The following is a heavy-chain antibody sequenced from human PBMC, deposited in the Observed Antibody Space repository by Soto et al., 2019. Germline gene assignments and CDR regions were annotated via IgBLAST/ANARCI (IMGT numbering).Heavy chain of an antibody. CDR2: INAGSGNT. V-gene: IGHV1-3*01. CDR1: GYTFTGFS. CDR3: ARERTVAGNDY. D-gene: IGHD6-19*01. J-gene: IGHJ4*02. Sequence: ASVKVSCKASGYTFTGFSLHWVRQAPGQRLEWMGWINAGSGNTKYSQKFQGRVTITRDTSASTAYMELSSLRSEDTAVYYCARERTVAGNDYWGQGTLVTVSS.